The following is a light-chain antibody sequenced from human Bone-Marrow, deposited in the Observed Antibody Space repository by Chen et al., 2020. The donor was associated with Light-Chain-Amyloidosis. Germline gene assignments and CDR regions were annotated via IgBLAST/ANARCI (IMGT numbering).Light chain of an antibody. V-gene: IGKV2-30*02. CDR1: QGLVHRDGNTY. J-gene: IGKJ2*01. CDR3: MQGTRWSAYT. CDR2: EGS. Sequence: DVVMTQSPLSLPVTLGQPASISCRSSQGLVHRDGNTYLIWFQQRPGQCPRRLIYEGSKRDSGVPDRVSGSGSHTDFTLKSSRVEAEDGGLYCCMQGTRWSAYTFGQRTEQEIK.